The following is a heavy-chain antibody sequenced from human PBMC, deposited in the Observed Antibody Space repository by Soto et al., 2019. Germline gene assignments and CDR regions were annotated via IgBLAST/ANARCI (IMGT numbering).Heavy chain of an antibody. Sequence: QVQLVQSGAEVKKPGASVQVSCKASGYTLTNYGINWVRQAPGQGLEWMGWISAYNGNTDYAQKLQGRVIMTTDTSTSTAYMELRSLRSDDTAVYYCAGKFTTGTTAWFDPWGQGTLVTVSS. D-gene: IGHD1-1*01. V-gene: IGHV1-18*01. J-gene: IGHJ5*02. CDR2: ISAYNGNT. CDR1: GYTLTNYG. CDR3: AGKFTTGTTAWFDP.